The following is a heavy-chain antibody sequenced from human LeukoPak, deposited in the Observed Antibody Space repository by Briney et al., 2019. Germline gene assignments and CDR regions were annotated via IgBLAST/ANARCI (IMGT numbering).Heavy chain of an antibody. D-gene: IGHD1-26*01. CDR3: AKGVRSGTYYNCFDP. CDR2: ISGDGDNT. V-gene: IGHV3-43*02. Sequence: PGGSLRLSCVASGFTLDDSALHWVRQAPGKGLEWTSLISGDGDNTYYADSVKGRFTISSDTSTNSLYLQMSSLRAEDTAFYYCAKGVRSGTYYNCFDPWGQGTLVTVSS. CDR1: GFTLDDSA. J-gene: IGHJ5*02.